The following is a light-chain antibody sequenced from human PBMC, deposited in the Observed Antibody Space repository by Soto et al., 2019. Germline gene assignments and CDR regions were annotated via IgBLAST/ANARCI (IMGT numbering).Light chain of an antibody. V-gene: IGLV8-61*01. CDR2: STN. CDR3: VLYMSSGISV. J-gene: IGLJ3*02. Sequence: QTVVTQEPSFSVSPGGTVTLTCGLSSGSVSTTYYPSWYQQTPGQAPRTLIYSTNTRPSGVPDRFSGSILGNKAALTITGAQADDEADYYCVLYMSSGISVFGGGTKVTVL. CDR1: SGSVSTTYY.